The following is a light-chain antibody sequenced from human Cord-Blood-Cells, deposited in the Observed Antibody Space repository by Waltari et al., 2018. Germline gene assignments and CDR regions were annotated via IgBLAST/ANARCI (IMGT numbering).Light chain of an antibody. V-gene: IGLV2-23*02. Sequence: QSALTQPASVSGSPGQSITIPCTGTSSDVRTYNLVSWYPQHPGKAPKLMIYEFSKRPSGVSNRFSGSKSGNTASLTISGLQAEDEADYYCCSYAGSSTLVFGGGTKLTVL. CDR1: SSDVRTYNL. CDR3: CSYAGSSTLV. J-gene: IGLJ2*01. CDR2: EFS.